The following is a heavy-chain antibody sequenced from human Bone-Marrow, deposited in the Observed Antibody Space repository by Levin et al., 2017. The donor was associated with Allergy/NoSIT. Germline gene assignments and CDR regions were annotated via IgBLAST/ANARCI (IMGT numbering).Heavy chain of an antibody. V-gene: IGHV2-5*02. D-gene: IGHD2-21*01. Sequence: SGPTLVKPTQTLTLTCSFSGFSLRSSGVGVGWIRQAPGKALEWLALIYWDDDKRYSPSLRSRLTITKDTSKNQVVLTMTNMDPVDTATYFCAHNTHMGRAFDIWGQGTMVTVSS. CDR1: GFSLRSSGVG. J-gene: IGHJ3*02. CDR3: AHNTHMGRAFDI. CDR2: IYWDDDK.